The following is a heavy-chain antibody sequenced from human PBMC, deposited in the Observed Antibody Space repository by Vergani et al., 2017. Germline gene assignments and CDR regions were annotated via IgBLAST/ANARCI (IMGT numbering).Heavy chain of an antibody. CDR3: AKAALPRPDRFDS. J-gene: IGHJ4*02. Sequence: VQLLESGGGLVQPGGSLRLSCAASGFTFSSYGMHWVRQAPGKGLEWVAVISYDGSNKYYADSVKGRFTISRDNSKNTLYLQMNSLRAEDTAVYYCAKAALPRPDRFDSWGQGTLVTVSS. D-gene: IGHD1-14*01. CDR1: GFTFSSYG. V-gene: IGHV3-30*18. CDR2: ISYDGSNK.